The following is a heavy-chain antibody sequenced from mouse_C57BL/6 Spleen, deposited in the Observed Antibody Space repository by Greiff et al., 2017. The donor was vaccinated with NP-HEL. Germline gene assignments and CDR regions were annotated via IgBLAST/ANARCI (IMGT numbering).Heavy chain of an antibody. CDR3: ARGDGNWDGRD. D-gene: IGHD4-1*01. V-gene: IGHV5-4*01. CDR2: ISDGGSYT. Sequence: EVHLVESGGGLVKPGGSLKLSCAASGFTFSSYAMSWVRQTPEKRLAWVATISDGGSYTFYPDNVKGRFTISRAYARHNLYLQMSQLKSEDTAMYYCARGDGNWDGRDWGQGTLVTVSA. J-gene: IGHJ3*01. CDR1: GFTFSSYA.